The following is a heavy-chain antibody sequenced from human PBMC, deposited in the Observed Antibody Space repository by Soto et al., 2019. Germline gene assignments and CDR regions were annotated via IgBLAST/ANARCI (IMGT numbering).Heavy chain of an antibody. D-gene: IGHD1-7*01. J-gene: IGHJ6*02. CDR3: ARVTGTTFSIYYYGMDV. CDR2: IIPIFGTA. Sequence: GASVKVSCKASGGTFSSYAISWVRQAPGQGLEWMGGIIPIFGTANYAQKFQGRVTITADKSTSTAYMELSSLRSEDTAVYYCARVTGTTFSIYYYGMDVWGQGTTVTVSS. CDR1: GGTFSSYA. V-gene: IGHV1-69*06.